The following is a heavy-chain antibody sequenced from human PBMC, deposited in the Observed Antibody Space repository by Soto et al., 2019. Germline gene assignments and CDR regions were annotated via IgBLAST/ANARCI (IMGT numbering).Heavy chain of an antibody. CDR3: AVLYGGGYAGSMDV. D-gene: IGHD2-2*01. CDR1: GGSISSSSYY. V-gene: IGHV4-39*01. CDR2: IYYSGST. Sequence: SETLSLTCTVSGGSISSSSYYWGWIRQPPGKGLEWIGSIYYSGSTYYNPSLKSRVTISVDTSKNQFSLKLSSVTAADTAVYYCAVLYGGGYAGSMDVWGQGTTVTVSS. J-gene: IGHJ6*02.